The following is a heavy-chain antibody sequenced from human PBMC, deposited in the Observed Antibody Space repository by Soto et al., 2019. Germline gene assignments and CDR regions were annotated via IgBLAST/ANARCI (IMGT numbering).Heavy chain of an antibody. CDR3: ARELGPSSGWYYYYYYGMDV. Sequence: ISWVRQAPGQGLEWMGWISAYNGNTNYAQKLQGRVTMTTDTSTSTAYMELRSLRSDDTAVYYCARELGPSSGWYYYYYYGMDVWGQGTTVTVSS. J-gene: IGHJ6*02. D-gene: IGHD6-19*01. CDR2: ISAYNGNT. V-gene: IGHV1-18*01.